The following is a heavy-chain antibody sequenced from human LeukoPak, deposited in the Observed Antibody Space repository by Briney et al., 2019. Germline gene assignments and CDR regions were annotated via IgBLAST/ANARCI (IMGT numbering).Heavy chain of an antibody. D-gene: IGHD6-19*01. V-gene: IGHV3-7*01. Sequence: GGSLRLSCAASGFTFSSYWMSWVRQAPGKGLEWVANIKQDGSEKYYVDSVKGRFTISRDNAKNSLYLQMNSLRAEDTAVYYCARDQPITVAGLYNWFDPWGQGTLVTVSS. J-gene: IGHJ5*02. CDR3: ARDQPITVAGLYNWFDP. CDR1: GFTFSSYW. CDR2: IKQDGSEK.